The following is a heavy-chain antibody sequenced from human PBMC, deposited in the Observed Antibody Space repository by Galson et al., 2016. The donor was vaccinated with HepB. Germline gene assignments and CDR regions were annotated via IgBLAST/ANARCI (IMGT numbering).Heavy chain of an antibody. Sequence: SLRLSCAASGFTFGDYAMNWFRQSPGKGLEWGGFIRSKASGGSTEYAASVKGRFTISRDDSRSIAYLQMNSLKTEDTAVSSCTRNPGGTAYDFWSGFYTDYYYYGLDVWGQGTTVTVSS. CDR1: GFTFGDYA. CDR2: IRSKASGGST. J-gene: IGHJ6*02. V-gene: IGHV3-49*03. D-gene: IGHD3-3*01. CDR3: TRNPGGTAYDFWSGFYTDYYYYGLDV.